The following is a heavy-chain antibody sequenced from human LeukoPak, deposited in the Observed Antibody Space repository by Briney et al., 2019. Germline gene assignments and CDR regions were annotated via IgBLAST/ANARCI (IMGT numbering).Heavy chain of an antibody. CDR3: AREGVRQQLVLDY. CDR1: GGTFSSYA. V-gene: IGHV1-69*05. CDR2: IIPIFGTA. J-gene: IGHJ4*02. D-gene: IGHD6-6*01. Sequence: SVKVSCKASGGTFSSYAISWLRQAPGQGLEWMGGIIPIFGTANYAHKFQGRVTITTDESTSTAYMELSSLRSEDTAVYYCAREGVRQQLVLDYWGQGTLVTVSS.